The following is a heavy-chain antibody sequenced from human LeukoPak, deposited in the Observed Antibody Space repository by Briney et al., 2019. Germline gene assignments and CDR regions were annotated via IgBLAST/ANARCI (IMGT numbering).Heavy chain of an antibody. J-gene: IGHJ3*02. CDR1: GFTFSSYW. Sequence: SGGSLRLSCAASGFTFSSYWMSWVRQAPGKGLEWVANIKQDGSEKYYVDSVKGRFTISRDNAKNSLYLQMNSLRAEDTAVYYCARGPHITMVRGVSDAFDIWGQGTMVTVSS. CDR2: IKQDGSEK. V-gene: IGHV3-7*03. D-gene: IGHD3-10*01. CDR3: ARGPHITMVRGVSDAFDI.